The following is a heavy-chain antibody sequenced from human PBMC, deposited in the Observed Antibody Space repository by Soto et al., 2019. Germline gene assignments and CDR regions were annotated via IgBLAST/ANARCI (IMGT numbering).Heavy chain of an antibody. J-gene: IGHJ4*02. CDR1: GVSITNTSYY. V-gene: IGHV4-39*01. CDR2: IYFSGST. Sequence: QLQLQESGPGLVKPSETLSLTCTVSGVSITNTSYYWGWIRQPPGKGLEWIGTIYFSGSTFYNPSLKSRLTISVDTSKNQSSLRLSSVTAADTAVYYCARHGSYWGQGTLVAVSS. CDR3: ARHGSY.